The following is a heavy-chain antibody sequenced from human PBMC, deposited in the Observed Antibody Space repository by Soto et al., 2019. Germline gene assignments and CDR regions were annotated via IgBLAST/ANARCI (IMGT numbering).Heavy chain of an antibody. CDR1: GDSITSTSY. CDR2: IYHSGGT. CDR3: ARLIGNSWLDP. D-gene: IGHD2-8*01. V-gene: IGHV4-4*02. Sequence: SETLSLTCGVSGDSITSTSYWSWVRQPPGKGLEWIGEIYHSGGTNSNPSLKSRVTMSVNKSKNQFSLRLSSVTAADTAAYYCARLIGNSWLDPWGQGTLVTVSS. J-gene: IGHJ5*02.